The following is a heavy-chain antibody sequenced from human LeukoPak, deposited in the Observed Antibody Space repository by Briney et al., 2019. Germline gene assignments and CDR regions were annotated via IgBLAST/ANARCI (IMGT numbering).Heavy chain of an antibody. J-gene: IGHJ4*02. CDR1: GGPISSYY. V-gene: IGHV4-59*01. D-gene: IGHD6-13*01. CDR2: IYYSGST. Sequence: PSETLSLTCTVSGGPISSYYWSWIRQPPGKGLEWIGYIYYSGSTNYNPSLKSRVTISVDTSKNQFSLKLSSVTAADTAVYYCARDTTPHSSSWYLDYWGQGTLVTVSS. CDR3: ARDTTPHSSSWYLDY.